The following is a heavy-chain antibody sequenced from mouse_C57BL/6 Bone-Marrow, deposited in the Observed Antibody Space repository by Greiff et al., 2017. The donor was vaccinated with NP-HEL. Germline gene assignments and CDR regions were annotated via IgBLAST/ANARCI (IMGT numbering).Heavy chain of an antibody. CDR3: ARGGIYYDYDGYAMDY. Sequence: DVKLVESGPSLVRPSQTLSLTCTVTGFSINSDCYWIWIRQFPGNKLEYIGYTFYSGITYYNPSLESRTYITRDTSKNQFSLKLSSVTTEDTATYYCARGGIYYDYDGYAMDYWGQGTSVTVSS. CDR2: TFYSGIT. D-gene: IGHD2-4*01. CDR1: GFSINSDCY. J-gene: IGHJ4*01. V-gene: IGHV3-3*01.